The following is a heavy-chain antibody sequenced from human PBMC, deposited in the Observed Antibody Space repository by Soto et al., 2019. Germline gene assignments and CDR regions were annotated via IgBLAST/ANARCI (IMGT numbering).Heavy chain of an antibody. D-gene: IGHD2-2*01. Sequence: TLAVTCTFSGGSISIGGYYWSWIRQHPGKGLEWIGYIYYSGSTYYNPSLKSRVTISVDTSKNQFSLKLSSVTAADTAVYYCAREGRYCSSASCTSGMDVWGQGTTVTVSS. CDR2: IYYSGST. J-gene: IGHJ6*02. CDR1: GGSISIGGYY. V-gene: IGHV4-31*03. CDR3: AREGRYCSSASCTSGMDV.